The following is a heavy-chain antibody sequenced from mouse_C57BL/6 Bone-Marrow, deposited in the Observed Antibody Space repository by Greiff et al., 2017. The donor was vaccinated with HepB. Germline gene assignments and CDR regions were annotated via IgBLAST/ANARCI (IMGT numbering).Heavy chain of an antibody. CDR2: INPNNGGT. CDR1: GYTFTDYN. J-gene: IGHJ2*01. CDR3: GGLRGYFDY. Sequence: EVQLQQSGPELVKPGASVKMSCKASGYTFTDYNMHWVKQSHGKSLEWIGYINPNNGGTSYNQKFKGKATLTVNKSSSTAYMELRSLTSEDSAVYYCGGLRGYFDYWGQGTTLTVSS. V-gene: IGHV1-22*01. D-gene: IGHD2-4*01.